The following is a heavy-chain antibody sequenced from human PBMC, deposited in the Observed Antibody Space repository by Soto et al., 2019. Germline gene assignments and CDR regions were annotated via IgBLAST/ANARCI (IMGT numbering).Heavy chain of an antibody. CDR1: GFTCDDYA. CDR2: ISWNSGSI. CDR3: AKVSGASMYSSGWYDDTFDI. V-gene: IGHV3-9*01. D-gene: IGHD6-19*01. Sequence: EVQLVESGGGLVQPGRSLRLSCAASGFTCDDYAMHWVRQAPAKGLEWVSGISWNSGSIGYADSVKGRFTISRDNAKYSLSLQMNSLRGEEAALFYCAKVSGASMYSSGWYDDTFDIWGQGTMVTFSS. J-gene: IGHJ3*02.